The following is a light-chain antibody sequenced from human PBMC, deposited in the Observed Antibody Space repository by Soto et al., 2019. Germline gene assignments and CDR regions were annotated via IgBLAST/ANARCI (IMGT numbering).Light chain of an antibody. J-gene: IGKJ1*01. CDR2: DAS. Sequence: EIVLTQSPGTLSLSPGERATLSCRASQGLSGRYLTWYQQKPGQPPRLLIYDASKRATGVPARFSGSGSGTDFTLTITTLEPEDFAVYFCQQRANWPPVTFGQGTKVDIK. CDR3: QQRANWPPVT. V-gene: IGKV3-11*01. CDR1: QGLSGRY.